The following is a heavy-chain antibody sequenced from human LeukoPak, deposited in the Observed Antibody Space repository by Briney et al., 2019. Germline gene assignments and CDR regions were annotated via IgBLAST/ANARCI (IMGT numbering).Heavy chain of an antibody. D-gene: IGHD3-16*02. J-gene: IGHJ4*02. CDR2: IYYSGST. V-gene: IGHV4-61*01. CDR1: GGSVSSGSYY. Sequence: SETLSLTCTVSGGSVSSGSYYWSWIRQPPGKGLEWIGYIYYSGSTNYNPSLKSRVTISVDTSKNQFSLKLSSVTAADTAVHYCASAHYDYVWGSYRPFDYWGQGTLVTVSS. CDR3: ASAHYDYVWGSYRPFDY.